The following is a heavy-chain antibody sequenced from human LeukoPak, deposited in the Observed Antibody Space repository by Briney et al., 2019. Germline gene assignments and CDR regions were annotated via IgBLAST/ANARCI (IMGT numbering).Heavy chain of an antibody. Sequence: GASVKVSCKASGYTFTGYYMHWVRQAPGQGLEWMGWINPNSGGTNYAQKFQGRVTMTRDTSISTAYMELSRLRSDDTAVYYCARGIVVVPAAMGLSWFDPRGQGTLVTVSS. J-gene: IGHJ5*02. CDR2: INPNSGGT. V-gene: IGHV1-2*02. D-gene: IGHD2-2*01. CDR1: GYTFTGYY. CDR3: ARGIVVVPAAMGLSWFDP.